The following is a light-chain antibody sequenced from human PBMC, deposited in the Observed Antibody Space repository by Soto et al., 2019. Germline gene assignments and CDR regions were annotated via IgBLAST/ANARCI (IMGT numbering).Light chain of an antibody. CDR2: AAS. CDR1: QGINNY. V-gene: IGKV1-27*01. Sequence: DIPMTQSPSSLYASVGDRVTITCRASQGINNYLAWYQQKPGKVPKLLIYAASTLQSGVPTRFSGSRFGTEFTLIISTLQPEDVATYFCQHHTSPPCTFGQGTQVQI. CDR3: QHHTSPPCT. J-gene: IGKJ1*01.